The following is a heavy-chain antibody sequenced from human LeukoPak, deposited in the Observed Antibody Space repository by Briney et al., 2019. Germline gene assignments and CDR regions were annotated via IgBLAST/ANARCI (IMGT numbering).Heavy chain of an antibody. V-gene: IGHV3-48*01. CDR2: ISSSSSII. Sequence: GGSLRLSCAASGFTFSSYSMNWGRQAPGKGLEWVSYISSSSSIIFYPDSVKGRFTISRDYSKNSLYLHMNGLRPEDTAVYYCARGRSITLLRGFAMSDGFDISGHGTIGTLSS. D-gene: IGHD3-10*01. CDR3: ARGRSITLLRGFAMSDGFDI. CDR1: GFTFSSYS. J-gene: IGHJ3*02.